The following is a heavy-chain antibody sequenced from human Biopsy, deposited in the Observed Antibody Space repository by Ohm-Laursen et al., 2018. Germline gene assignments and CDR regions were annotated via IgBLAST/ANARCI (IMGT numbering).Heavy chain of an antibody. Sequence: GTLSLTCTVSGDSISTYYWSWIRQPPGKGLQWIGYTYYTGNTDYNPSLQSRVTISVDTSKNHFSLRLRSMTPADTAMYYCARDRGYYSDRTVPGYFDLWGRGTLVTVPS. V-gene: IGHV4-59*01. CDR2: TYYTGNT. J-gene: IGHJ2*01. CDR1: GDSISTYY. D-gene: IGHD3-22*01. CDR3: ARDRGYYSDRTVPGYFDL.